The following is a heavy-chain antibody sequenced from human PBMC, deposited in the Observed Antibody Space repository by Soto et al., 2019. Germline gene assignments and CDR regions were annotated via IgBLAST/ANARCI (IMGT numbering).Heavy chain of an antibody. J-gene: IGHJ4*02. CDR1: GFTFDDYA. Sequence: EVQLVESGGGLVQPGRSLRLSCAASGFTFDDYAMHWVRQAPRKGLEWVSGISWHSGSIGYADSVKARFTISRDNAKNSPYLPMNSLRAEDTAMYYCANSTPEYSSSSYYYFDYWGQGTLVTVSS. CDR3: ANSTPEYSSSSYYYFDY. CDR2: ISWHSGSI. V-gene: IGHV3-9*01. D-gene: IGHD6-6*01.